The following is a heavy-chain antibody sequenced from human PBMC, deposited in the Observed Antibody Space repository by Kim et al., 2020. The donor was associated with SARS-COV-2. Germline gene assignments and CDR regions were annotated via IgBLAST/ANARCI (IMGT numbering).Heavy chain of an antibody. V-gene: IGHV3-74*01. CDR2: ITSDGSST. D-gene: IGHD3-22*01. CDR3: AREAGWYDSSRD. CDR1: GFTFSSYW. Sequence: GGSLRLSCAASGFTFSSYWMHWVRQAPGKGLVWVSRITSDGSSTSYADSVKGRFTISRDNAKNTLYLQMHSLRAEDTAVYYCAREAGWYDSSRDWGQGTMVTVSS. J-gene: IGHJ3*01.